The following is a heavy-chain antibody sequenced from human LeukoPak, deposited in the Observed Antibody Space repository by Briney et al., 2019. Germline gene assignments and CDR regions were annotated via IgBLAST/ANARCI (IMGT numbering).Heavy chain of an antibody. CDR1: GASLSSDY. Sequence: SETLSLTCSVSGASLSSDYWSWIREPAGKGLEWIGRIYTSGSTDYNPSLKSRVTMSVDTSKNQFSLKLSSVTAADTAVYYCARDARGWSGFDYWGQGTLVTVSS. D-gene: IGHD3-3*01. CDR2: IYTSGST. J-gene: IGHJ4*02. CDR3: ARDARGWSGFDY. V-gene: IGHV4-4*07.